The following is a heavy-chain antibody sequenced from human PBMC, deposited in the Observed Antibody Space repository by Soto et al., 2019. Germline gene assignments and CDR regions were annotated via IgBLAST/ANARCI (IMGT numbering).Heavy chain of an antibody. Sequence: GASVKVSCKASGYTFTGYYMHWVRQAPGQRLEWMGRINPNSGGTKYAKKFRGGVTMTRETSISTAYMGLSRMRSDDTAVYYWARSGYSSLDYYYYGMDAWGQGTRVTVS. CDR2: INPNSGGT. V-gene: IGHV1-2*02. CDR1: GYTFTGYY. CDR3: ARSGYSSLDYYYYGMDA. J-gene: IGHJ6*02. D-gene: IGHD6-19*01.